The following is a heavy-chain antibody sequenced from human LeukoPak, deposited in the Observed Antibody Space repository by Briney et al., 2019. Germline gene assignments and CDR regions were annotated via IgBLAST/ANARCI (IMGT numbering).Heavy chain of an antibody. Sequence: KPSETLSLTCTVSGGSISSYYWSWIRQPPGKGLEWIGYIYYSGSTNYNPSLKSRVTISVDTSKNQFSLKLSSVTAADTAVYYCARLSARPHNYYYYGMDVWGQGTTVTVSS. D-gene: IGHD6-6*01. CDR3: ARLSARPHNYYYYGMDV. V-gene: IGHV4-59*01. J-gene: IGHJ6*02. CDR1: GGSISSYY. CDR2: IYYSGST.